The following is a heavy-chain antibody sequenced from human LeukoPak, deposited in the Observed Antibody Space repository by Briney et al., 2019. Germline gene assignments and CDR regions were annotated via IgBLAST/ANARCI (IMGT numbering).Heavy chain of an antibody. CDR2: INPSGGST. CDR1: GYTFTSYY. V-gene: IGHV1-46*01. D-gene: IGHD1-26*01. CDR3: ASSPITIVGALPLFDY. Sequence: ASVKVSCKASGYTFTSYYMHWVRQAPGQGHEWMGIINPSGGSTSYAQKFQGRVTMTRDLSTSTVYMELSSLRSEDTAVYYCASSPITIVGALPLFDYWGQGTLVTVSS. J-gene: IGHJ4*02.